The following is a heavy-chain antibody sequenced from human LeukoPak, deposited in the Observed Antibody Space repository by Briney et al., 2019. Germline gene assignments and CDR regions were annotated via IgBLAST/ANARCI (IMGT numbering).Heavy chain of an antibody. CDR2: IRDDGSNK. CDR1: GFTFSNYG. CDR3: ANGAGSYSPFDY. V-gene: IGHV3-30*02. D-gene: IGHD1-26*01. Sequence: PGGSLRLSCAASGFTFSNYGMHWVRQAPGKGLEWVTFIRDDGSNKYYADSVKGRFTISRDNSKNTLYLQMNSLRAEDTAVYYCANGAGSYSPFDYWGQGTLVTVSS. J-gene: IGHJ4*02.